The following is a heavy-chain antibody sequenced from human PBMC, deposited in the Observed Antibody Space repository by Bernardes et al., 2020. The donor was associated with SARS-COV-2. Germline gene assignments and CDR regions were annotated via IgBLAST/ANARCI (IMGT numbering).Heavy chain of an antibody. Sequence: GGSLRLSCAASGFTFSSYWIHWVRQVPGKGLVWVSRINTDGRTITYADSVKGRFIISRDNAKNTLYLQMNSLRVEDAAMYYCVRSAFSGGSGYFFDSWGQGTLGTVSS. CDR3: VRSAFSGGSGYFFDS. CDR1: GFTFSSYW. D-gene: IGHD3-22*01. V-gene: IGHV3-74*01. CDR2: INTDGRTI. J-gene: IGHJ4*02.